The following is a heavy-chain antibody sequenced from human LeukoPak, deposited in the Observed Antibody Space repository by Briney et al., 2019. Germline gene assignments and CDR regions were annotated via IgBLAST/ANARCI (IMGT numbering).Heavy chain of an antibody. V-gene: IGHV4-34*01. CDR2: INHSGST. Sequence: KPSETLSLTCAVYGGSFSGYYWSWIRQPPGKGLEWIGEINHSGSTNYNPSLKSRVTISVDTSKNQFSLKLSSVIAADTAVYYCARGESSSGSMFWYFDYWGQGTLVTVSS. D-gene: IGHD6-19*01. CDR1: GGSFSGYY. CDR3: ARGESSSGSMFWYFDY. J-gene: IGHJ4*02.